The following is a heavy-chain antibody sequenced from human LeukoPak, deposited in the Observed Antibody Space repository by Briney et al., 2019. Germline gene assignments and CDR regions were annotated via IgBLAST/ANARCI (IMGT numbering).Heavy chain of an antibody. CDR1: GGSISSYY. Sequence: SETLSLTCTVSGGSISSYYWSWIRQPPGKGLEWIGYIYSSGSTNYNPSLKSRVTISVDTSKNQFSLKLSSVTAADTAVYYCARRLRYSSSREDWFDPWGQGTLVTVSS. D-gene: IGHD6-13*01. V-gene: IGHV4-4*09. CDR3: ARRLRYSSSREDWFDP. J-gene: IGHJ5*02. CDR2: IYSSGST.